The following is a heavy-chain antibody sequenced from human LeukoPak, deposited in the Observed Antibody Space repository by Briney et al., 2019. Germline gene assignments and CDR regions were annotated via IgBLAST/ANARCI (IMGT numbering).Heavy chain of an antibody. J-gene: IGHJ4*02. CDR3: ARVQNSGGPFPFDY. CDR2: IYYSGST. Sequence: PSETLSLTCTVSGGSISSSSYYWGWIRQPPGKGLEWVGSIYYSGSTYYNPSLKSRVTISVDTSKNQFSLKLSSVTAADTAVYYCARVQNSGGPFPFDYWGQGTLVTVSS. D-gene: IGHD3-3*02. V-gene: IGHV4-39*07. CDR1: GGSISSSSYY.